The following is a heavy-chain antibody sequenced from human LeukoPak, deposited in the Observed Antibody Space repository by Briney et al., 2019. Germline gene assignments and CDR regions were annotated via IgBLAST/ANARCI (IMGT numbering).Heavy chain of an antibody. V-gene: IGHV3-74*01. CDR1: GFTFSSYG. CDR3: ARGGYYSASPKDY. J-gene: IGHJ4*02. Sequence: GGTLRLSCAASGFTFSSYGMSWVRQAPGKGLVWVSRINSDGSSTSYADSVKGRFTISRDNAKNTLYLQMNSLRAEDTAVYYCARGGYYSASPKDYWGQGTLVTVSS. CDR2: INSDGSST. D-gene: IGHD2/OR15-2a*01.